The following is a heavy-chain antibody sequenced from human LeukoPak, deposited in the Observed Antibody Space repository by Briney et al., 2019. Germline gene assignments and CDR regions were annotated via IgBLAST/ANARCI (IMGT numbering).Heavy chain of an antibody. CDR2: IYSDGVT. Sequence: GSLRLSCAASGFIVNSYAMSWVRQTPGKGLAWVSLIYSDGVTQYADSVKGRFTISRDNSKNTLYLQMNSLRDEDTAVYFCARDRAEGKTWVEFDPWGQGTLVTVSS. J-gene: IGHJ5*02. CDR1: GFIVNSYA. V-gene: IGHV3-66*02. CDR3: ARDRAEGKTWVEFDP.